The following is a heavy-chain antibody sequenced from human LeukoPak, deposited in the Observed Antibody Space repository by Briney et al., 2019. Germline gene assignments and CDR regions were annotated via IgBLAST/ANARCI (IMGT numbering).Heavy chain of an antibody. J-gene: IGHJ4*02. V-gene: IGHV3-66*01. D-gene: IGHD3-10*01. CDR1: GITVSSIY. Sequence: GGSLRLSCAAPGITVSSIYMNWVRQAPGRGLEWGSGNYRDGSTYYAVSVKGRFTISRDNSQNTLYLQMNSLRAEDTAVYYCARGYYRFVSENWGQGTLVTVSS. CDR2: NYRDGST. CDR3: ARGYYRFVSEN.